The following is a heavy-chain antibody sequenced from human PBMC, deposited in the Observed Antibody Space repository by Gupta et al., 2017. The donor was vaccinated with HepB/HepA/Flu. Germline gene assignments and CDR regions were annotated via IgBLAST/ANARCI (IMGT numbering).Heavy chain of an antibody. D-gene: IGHD6-6*01. CDR1: GFPFSSYG. CDR2: IWYDGSNK. CDR3: ARGGVGSSSIKGAFDI. Sequence: QVQLVESGGGVVQPGRSLSLSCAASGFPFSSYGMHWVRQAPGKGLEWVAVIWYDGSNKYYADSVKGRFTISRDNSKNTLYLQMNSLRAEDTAVYYCARGGVGSSSIKGAFDIWGQGTMVTVSS. J-gene: IGHJ3*02. V-gene: IGHV3-33*01.